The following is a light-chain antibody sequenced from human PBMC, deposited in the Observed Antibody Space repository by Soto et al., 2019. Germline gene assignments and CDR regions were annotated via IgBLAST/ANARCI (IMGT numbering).Light chain of an antibody. CDR3: QQSLSAPIYS. J-gene: IGKJ2*03. Sequence: DIQMTQSPSSLSASVGDRVTITCRAGQNIDNYLNWYQQKPGKAPNLLIYAASSLQSGVPSRFAGSGSGTHFTLTISTLQPEDVGTYFCQQSLSAPIYSFGQGTKVDIK. CDR2: AAS. CDR1: QNIDNY. V-gene: IGKV1-39*01.